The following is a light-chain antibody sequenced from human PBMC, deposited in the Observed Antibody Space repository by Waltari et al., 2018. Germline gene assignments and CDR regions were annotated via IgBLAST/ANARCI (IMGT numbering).Light chain of an antibody. CDR1: QDICHY. Sequence: DIQVTQSPSSLSASVAARVTITCQASQDICHYLNWYQQRPGKAPKVLIYDATLLKIGVPSRFSGSGSGTDFTFAITSLQPEDAATYYCQHFDNLLFTFGQGTKLEI. CDR3: QHFDNLLFT. J-gene: IGKJ2*01. V-gene: IGKV1-33*01. CDR2: DAT.